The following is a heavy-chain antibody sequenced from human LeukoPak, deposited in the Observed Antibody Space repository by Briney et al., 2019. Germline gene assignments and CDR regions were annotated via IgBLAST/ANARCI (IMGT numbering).Heavy chain of an antibody. CDR1: GHTFTDYY. CDR3: TRGLSIATRPAYYFDY. CDR2: INPNSGGT. V-gene: IGHV1-2*02. Sequence: GASVKVSCKASGHTFTDYYMHWVRQAPGQGFEWMGWINPNSGGTNYAQKVQGRVTMTRDTSISTAYMELTSLRSDDTAVYYCTRGLSIATRPAYYFDYWGQGTLVTVSS. D-gene: IGHD6-6*01. J-gene: IGHJ4*02.